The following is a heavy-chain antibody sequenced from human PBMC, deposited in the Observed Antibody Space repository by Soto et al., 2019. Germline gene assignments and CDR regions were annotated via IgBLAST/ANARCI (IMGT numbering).Heavy chain of an antibody. V-gene: IGHV1-8*01. J-gene: IGHJ6*03. D-gene: IGHD3-10*01. Sequence: GASVKVSCKASGYTFTSYDINWVRQATGQGLEWMGWMNPNSGNTGYAQKFQGRVTMTRNTSISTAYMELSSLRSEDTAVYYCASGLGSGSYYKYYMDVWTQGTTVTVSS. CDR3: ASGLGSGSYYKYYMDV. CDR2: MNPNSGNT. CDR1: GYTFTSYD.